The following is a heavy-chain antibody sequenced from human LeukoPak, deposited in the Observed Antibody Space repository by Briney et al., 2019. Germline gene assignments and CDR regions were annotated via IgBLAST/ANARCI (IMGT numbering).Heavy chain of an antibody. CDR3: ARDLSSGWYLLGTRQRAHSLIFDY. Sequence: GGSLRLSCAASGFTFSSYWMHWVRQAPGKGLVWVSRIKSDGSSTSYADSVKGRFTISRDNAKNTLYLQMNSLRAEDTALYYCARDLSSGWYLLGTRQRAHSLIFDYWGQGTLVTVSS. CDR2: IKSDGSST. J-gene: IGHJ4*02. V-gene: IGHV3-74*01. CDR1: GFTFSSYW. D-gene: IGHD6-19*01.